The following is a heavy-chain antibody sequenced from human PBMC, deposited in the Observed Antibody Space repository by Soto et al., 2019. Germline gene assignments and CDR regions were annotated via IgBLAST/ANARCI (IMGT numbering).Heavy chain of an antibody. V-gene: IGHV3-21*01. CDR3: ARDESAGSSIRY. CDR2: ISNGGDYI. D-gene: IGHD6-13*01. Sequence: EVQVVESGGGLVKPGGSLRLSCTASGSPFSTYGMNWVRQAPGKGLEWVSSISNGGDYIYYADSVQGRFTISRDNAKNSLYLQMSSLRVEATAVYFCARDESAGSSIRYWGQGTLVTVSS. CDR1: GSPFSTYG. J-gene: IGHJ4*02.